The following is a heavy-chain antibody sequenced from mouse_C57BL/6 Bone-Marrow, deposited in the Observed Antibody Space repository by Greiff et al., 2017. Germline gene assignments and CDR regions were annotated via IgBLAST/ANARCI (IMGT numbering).Heavy chain of an antibody. CDR1: GYTFTSYW. J-gene: IGHJ3*01. CDR2: IYPGSGST. D-gene: IGHD2-4*01. CDR3: AREAYDYEGWFAY. V-gene: IGHV1-55*01. Sequence: VQLQQPGAELVKPGASVKMSCKASGYTFTSYWITWVKQRPGQGLEWIGDIYPGSGSTNYNEKFKSKATLTVDTSSSTAYMQLSSLTSEDSAVYYCAREAYDYEGWFAYWGQGTLVTVSA.